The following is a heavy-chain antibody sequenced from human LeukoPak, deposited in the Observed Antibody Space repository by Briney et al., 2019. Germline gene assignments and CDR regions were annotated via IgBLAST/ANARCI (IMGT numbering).Heavy chain of an antibody. Sequence: GGSLRLSCAASGFTFSSYGMHWVRQAPGKGLEWVAVISYDGSNKYYADSVKGRFTISRDNSKNTLYLQMNSLRAEDTAVYYCAKESVPNWGPSGAFDIWGQGTMVTVSS. D-gene: IGHD7-27*01. CDR3: AKESVPNWGPSGAFDI. J-gene: IGHJ3*02. CDR1: GFTFSSYG. V-gene: IGHV3-30*18. CDR2: ISYDGSNK.